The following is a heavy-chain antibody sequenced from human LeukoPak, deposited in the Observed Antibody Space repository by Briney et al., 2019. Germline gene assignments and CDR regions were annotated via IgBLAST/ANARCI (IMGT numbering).Heavy chain of an antibody. Sequence: GSLRLSCAASGFTFDDYGVSWVRQAPGKGLEWVSGINWNGGTTGYADSVKGRFTISRDNAKNSLYLQMNSLRAEDTALYYCAREGSGSPHYGMDVWGQGTTVTVSS. J-gene: IGHJ6*02. CDR2: INWNGGTT. D-gene: IGHD3-10*01. CDR1: GFTFDDYG. CDR3: AREGSGSPHYGMDV. V-gene: IGHV3-20*04.